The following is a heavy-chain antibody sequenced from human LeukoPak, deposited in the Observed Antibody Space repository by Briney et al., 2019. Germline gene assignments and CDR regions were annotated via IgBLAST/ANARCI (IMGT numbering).Heavy chain of an antibody. CDR2: IYYSGST. D-gene: IGHD2-2*02. Sequence: SETLSLTCTVSGGSISSYYWSWIRQPPGKGLEWIGYIYYSGSTNYNPSLKSRVTISVDTSKNQFSLKLSSVTAADTAVYYCATERVVPAAKPINWFDPWGQGTLVTVSS. CDR1: GGSISSYY. CDR3: ATERVVPAAKPINWFDP. J-gene: IGHJ5*02. V-gene: IGHV4-59*12.